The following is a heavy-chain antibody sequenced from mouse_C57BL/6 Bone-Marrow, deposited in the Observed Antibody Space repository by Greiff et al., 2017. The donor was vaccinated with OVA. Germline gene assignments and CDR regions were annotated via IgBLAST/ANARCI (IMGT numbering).Heavy chain of an antibody. D-gene: IGHD4-1*02. CDR2: IHPNSGST. CDR3: ARDPTGTCYCDD. CDR1: GYTFTSYW. J-gene: IGHJ2*01. Sequence: QVQLKQPGAELVKPGASVKLSCKASGYTFTSYWLHWVKQRPGQGLEWIGMIHPNSGSTNYNEKFKSKATLTVDKSSSTAYMQLSSLTSEDSSVYYCARDPTGTCYCDDWGQGTTLTVAS. V-gene: IGHV1-64*01.